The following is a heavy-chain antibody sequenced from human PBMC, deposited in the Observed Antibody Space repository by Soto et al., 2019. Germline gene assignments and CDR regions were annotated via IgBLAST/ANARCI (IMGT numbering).Heavy chain of an antibody. J-gene: IGHJ4*02. CDR1: GLTFSSYA. V-gene: IGHV3-23*01. CDR3: AKAHGYNSGGSGGQNDF. Sequence: EVQLLESGGGLVQPGGSLRLSCAASGLTFSSYAMSWVRPAPGKGLEWVSAISGSSESTYSADSVKGRFTISRDNSKNTLYLQMNSLRAEDTAVYHCAKAHGYNSGGSGGQNDFWGLGTLVTVSS. CDR2: ISGSSEST. D-gene: IGHD5-12*01.